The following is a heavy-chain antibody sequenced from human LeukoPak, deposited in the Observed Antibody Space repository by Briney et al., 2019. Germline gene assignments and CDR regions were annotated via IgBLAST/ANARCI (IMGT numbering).Heavy chain of an antibody. CDR3: ARGGRLRYFDWLRFDP. V-gene: IGHV4-34*01. CDR2: INHSGST. Sequence: SETLSLTCAVYGGSFSGYYWSWIRQPPGKGLEWIGEINHSGSTNYNPSLKSRATISVDTSKNQFSLKLSSVTAADTAVYYCARGGRLRYFDWLRFDPWGRGTLVTVSS. J-gene: IGHJ5*02. D-gene: IGHD3-9*01. CDR1: GGSFSGYY.